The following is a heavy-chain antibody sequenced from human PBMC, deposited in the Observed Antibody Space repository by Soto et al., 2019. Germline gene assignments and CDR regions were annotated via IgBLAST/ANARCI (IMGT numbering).Heavy chain of an antibody. V-gene: IGHV4-4*02. J-gene: IGHJ4*02. Sequence: QVQLQESGPGLVKPSGTLSLTCAVSGGSISSSNWWSWVRQPPGKGLEWIGEIYHSGSTNYNPSLKSRVTISVDKSKNQFSLKRSSVTAADTAVYYCASSLFLYCGYGGLGLNFDYWGQGTLVTVTS. D-gene: IGHD5-12*01. CDR2: IYHSGST. CDR3: ASSLFLYCGYGGLGLNFDY. CDR1: GGSISSSNW.